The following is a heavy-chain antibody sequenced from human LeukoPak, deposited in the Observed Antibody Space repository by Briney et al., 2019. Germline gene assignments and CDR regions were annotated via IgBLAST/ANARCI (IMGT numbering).Heavy chain of an antibody. D-gene: IGHD3-3*01. CDR1: GGSFSGYY. CDR3: ARGVRFPVGFDP. Sequence: SETLSLTCAVYGGSFSGYYWSWIRQPPGKGLEWIGEINHSGSTNYNPSLKSRVTISVDTSKNQFSLKLSSVTAADTAVYYCARGVRFPVGFDPRGQGTLVTVSS. V-gene: IGHV4-34*01. CDR2: INHSGST. J-gene: IGHJ5*02.